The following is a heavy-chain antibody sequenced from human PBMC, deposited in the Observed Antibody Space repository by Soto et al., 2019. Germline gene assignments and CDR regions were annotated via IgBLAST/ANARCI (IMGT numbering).Heavy chain of an antibody. Sequence: ASVKVSCKASGYTFTSYAMHWVRQAPGQRLEWMGWINAGNGNTKYSQKFQGRVTITRDTSASTAYMELSSLRSEDTAVYYCASLAATRATNYYYYYGMDVWGQGTTVTVSS. V-gene: IGHV1-3*01. CDR2: INAGNGNT. CDR3: ASLAATRATNYYYYYGMDV. J-gene: IGHJ6*02. CDR1: GYTFTSYA. D-gene: IGHD2-8*01.